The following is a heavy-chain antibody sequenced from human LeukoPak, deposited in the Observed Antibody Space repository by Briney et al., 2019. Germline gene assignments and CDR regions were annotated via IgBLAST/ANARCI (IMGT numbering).Heavy chain of an antibody. CDR1: GFTFSSYA. CDR3: AKDPEDSGYVTLYYFDY. Sequence: GGSLRLSCAASGFTFSSYAMSWVRQAPGKGLEWVSAISGSGGSTYYADSVKGRFTISRDNSKNMLYLQMNSLRAEDTAVYYCAKDPEDSGYVTLYYFDYWGQGTLVTVSS. J-gene: IGHJ4*02. V-gene: IGHV3-23*01. D-gene: IGHD5-12*01. CDR2: ISGSGGST.